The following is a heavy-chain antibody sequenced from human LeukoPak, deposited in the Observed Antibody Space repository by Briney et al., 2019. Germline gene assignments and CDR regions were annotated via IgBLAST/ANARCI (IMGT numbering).Heavy chain of an antibody. J-gene: IGHJ4*02. CDR2: TRYDGSEK. D-gene: IGHD6-19*01. V-gene: IGHV3-30*02. CDR3: AKDNSGWAFDY. CDR1: GFTFSSYG. Sequence: GGSLRLSCAASGFTFSSYGTHWVRQAPGKGLEWMAFTRYDGSEKWYADSVKGRFTISRDNSKNTPYPQMSTLRPEDTAVYYCAKDNSGWAFDYWGQGTLVTVSS.